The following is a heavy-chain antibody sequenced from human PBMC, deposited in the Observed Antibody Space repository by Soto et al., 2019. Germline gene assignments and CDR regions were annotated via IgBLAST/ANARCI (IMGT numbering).Heavy chain of an antibody. Sequence: GGSLRLSCAASGFTFSSYSMNWVRQAPGKGLEWVSSISSSSSYIYYADSVKGRFTISRDNAKNSLYLQMNSLRAEDTAVYYCARDPRLFGVVMIPNWFDPWGQGTLVTVSS. V-gene: IGHV3-21*01. CDR1: GFTFSSYS. D-gene: IGHD3-3*01. CDR3: ARDPRLFGVVMIPNWFDP. CDR2: ISSSSSYI. J-gene: IGHJ5*02.